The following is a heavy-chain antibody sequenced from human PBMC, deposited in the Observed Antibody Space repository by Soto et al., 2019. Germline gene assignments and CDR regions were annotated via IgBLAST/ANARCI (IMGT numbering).Heavy chain of an antibody. V-gene: IGHV1-69*12. CDR2: IIPIFGAA. D-gene: IGHD3-10*01. CDR3: ARGAGIVPDAFDI. Sequence: QVQLVQSGAEVKKPGSSVQVSCTASGGTFSSYAISWVRQAPGQGLEWMGGIIPIFGAANYAQKFQGRVTITAEESTSTGYMELSSVRSEDTAVYYCARGAGIVPDAFDIWGQGTMFTVSP. J-gene: IGHJ3*02. CDR1: GGTFSSYA.